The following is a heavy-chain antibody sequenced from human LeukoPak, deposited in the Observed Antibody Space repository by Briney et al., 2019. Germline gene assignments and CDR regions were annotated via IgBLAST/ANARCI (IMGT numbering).Heavy chain of an antibody. CDR1: GGTFISYA. J-gene: IGHJ4*02. CDR3: ARKGIVGATMDY. CDR2: IIPIFGTA. D-gene: IGHD1-26*01. V-gene: IGHV1-69*13. Sequence: SVKVSCKASGGTFISYAISWVRQAPGQGLEWMGGIIPIFGTANYAQKFQGRVTITADESTSTAYMELSSLRSEDTAVYYCARKGIVGATMDYWGQGTLVTVSS.